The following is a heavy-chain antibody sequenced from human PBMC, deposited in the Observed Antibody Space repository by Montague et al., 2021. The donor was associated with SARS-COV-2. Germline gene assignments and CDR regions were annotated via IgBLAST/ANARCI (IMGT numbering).Heavy chain of an antibody. CDR1: GFSLSTSGMC. V-gene: IGHV2-70*11. CDR3: ARMRIAAAGSPFDI. CDR2: XDWDDDK. Sequence: PELVNPTQTLTLTCTFSGFSLSTSGMCVSWIRQPPGKALEWLARXDWDDDKYYSTSLKTRLTISKDTSKNQVVLTMTNMDPVDTATYYCARMRIAAAGSPFDIWGQGTMVTVSS. J-gene: IGHJ3*02. D-gene: IGHD6-13*01.